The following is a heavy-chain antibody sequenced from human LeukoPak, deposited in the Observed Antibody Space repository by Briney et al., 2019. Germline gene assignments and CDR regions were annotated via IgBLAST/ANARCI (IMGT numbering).Heavy chain of an antibody. V-gene: IGHV1-69*13. CDR1: GYTFTSYG. CDR3: ARGYCSSTSCPAPYYYYYMDV. J-gene: IGHJ6*03. CDR2: IIPIFGTA. Sequence: SVKVSCKASGYTFTSYGISWVRQAPGQGLEWMGGIIPIFGTANYAQKFQGRVTITADESTSTAYMELSSLRSEDTAVYYCARGYCSSTSCPAPYYYYYMDVWGKGTTVTVSS. D-gene: IGHD2-2*01.